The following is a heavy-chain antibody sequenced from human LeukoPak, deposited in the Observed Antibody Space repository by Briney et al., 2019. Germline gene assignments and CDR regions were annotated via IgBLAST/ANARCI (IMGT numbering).Heavy chain of an antibody. V-gene: IGHV3-53*05. J-gene: IGHJ4*02. CDR2: IYSGGST. CDR1: GFTVSSNY. CDR3: ARDELEQLAYFGFDY. D-gene: IGHD6-13*01. Sequence: GGSLRLSCAASGFTVSSNYMSWVRQAPGKGLEWVSVIYSGGSTYYADSVKGRFTISRDNSKNTLYLQMNSLRAEDTAVYYCARDELEQLAYFGFDYWGQGTLVTVSS.